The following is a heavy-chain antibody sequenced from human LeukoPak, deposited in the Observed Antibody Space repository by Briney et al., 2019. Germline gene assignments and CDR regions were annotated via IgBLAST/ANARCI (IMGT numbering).Heavy chain of an antibody. CDR3: ARDMDSSSSPWFDP. V-gene: IGHV1-2*02. CDR1: GYTFTGYY. CDR2: INPNSGGT. J-gene: IGHJ5*02. D-gene: IGHD6-6*01. Sequence: ASVKVSCKASGYTFTGYYMHWVRQAPGQGLEWMGWINPNSGGTNYAQKFQGRVTMTRDTSISTAYMELSRLRSDDTAVYYCARDMDSSSSPWFDPWGQGTLVTVSS.